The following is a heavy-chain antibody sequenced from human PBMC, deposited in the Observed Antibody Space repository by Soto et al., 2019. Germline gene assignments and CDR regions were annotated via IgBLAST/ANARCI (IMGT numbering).Heavy chain of an antibody. CDR3: ARGGGYCSGGSCYSGRGPAFDI. CDR1: GYTFTSYG. Sequence: ASVKVACKASGYTFTSYGISRERQAPGQGLEWMGWISAYNGNTNYAQKLQGRVTMTTDTSTSTAYMELRSLRSDDTAVYYCARGGGYCSGGSCYSGRGPAFDIWGQGTMVTVSS. D-gene: IGHD2-15*01. CDR2: ISAYNGNT. V-gene: IGHV1-18*01. J-gene: IGHJ3*02.